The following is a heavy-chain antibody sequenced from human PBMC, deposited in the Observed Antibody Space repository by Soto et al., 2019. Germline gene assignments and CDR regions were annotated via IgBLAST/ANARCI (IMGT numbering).Heavy chain of an antibody. V-gene: IGHV1-18*01. CDR2: ISAYNGNT. CDR1: GYTFTSYG. Sequence: ASVKVSCKASGYTFTSYGISWVRQAPGQGLEWMGWISAYNGNTNYAQKLQGRVTMTTDTSTSTAYMELRSLRSDDTAVYYCARGDPVFWSGYRIFDPWGQGTLVTVSS. D-gene: IGHD3-3*01. J-gene: IGHJ5*02. CDR3: ARGDPVFWSGYRIFDP.